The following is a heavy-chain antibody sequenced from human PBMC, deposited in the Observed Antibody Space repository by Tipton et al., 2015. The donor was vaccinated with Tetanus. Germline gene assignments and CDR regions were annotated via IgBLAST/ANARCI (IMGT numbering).Heavy chain of an antibody. D-gene: IGHD1-26*01. J-gene: IGHJ6*02. V-gene: IGHV4-4*07. Sequence: LSLTCTVSGGSLSTFYWNWIRQPAGKGLEWIGRIHSSGSTNYNPSLKSRVTMSIDTSKNQFSLELTSVTAADTAVYYCARDFRERSGTYFSYYYTMDVWGQGTTVTVSS. CDR1: GGSLSTFY. CDR3: ARDFRERSGTYFSYYYTMDV. CDR2: IHSSGST.